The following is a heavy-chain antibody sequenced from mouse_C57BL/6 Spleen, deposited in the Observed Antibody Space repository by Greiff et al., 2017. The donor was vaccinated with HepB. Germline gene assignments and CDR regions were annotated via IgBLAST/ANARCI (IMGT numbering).Heavy chain of an antibody. J-gene: IGHJ1*03. V-gene: IGHV14-2*01. CDR3: ARNYYGSSYDWYFDV. Sequence: VQLKQSGAELVKPGASVKLSCTASGFNIKDYYMHWVKQRTEQGLEWIGRIDPEDGETKYAPKFQGKATITADTSSNPAYLQLSSLTSEDTAVYYCARNYYGSSYDWYFDVWGTGTTVTVSS. CDR2: IDPEDGET. CDR1: GFNIKDYY. D-gene: IGHD1-1*01.